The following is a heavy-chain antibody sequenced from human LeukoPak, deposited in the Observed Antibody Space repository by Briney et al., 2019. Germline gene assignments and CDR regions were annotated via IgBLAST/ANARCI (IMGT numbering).Heavy chain of an antibody. CDR3: ARVAIVVVPAPHNWLDP. V-gene: IGHV4-34*01. CDR2: INHSGST. CDR1: GGSFSGYY. Sequence: PSETLSLTCAVYGGSFSGYYWSWIRQPPGKGLEWIGEINHSGSTNYNPSLKSRVTMSVDTSKNQFSLKLSSVTAADTAVYYCARVAIVVVPAPHNWLDPWGQGTLVTVSS. D-gene: IGHD2-2*01. J-gene: IGHJ5*02.